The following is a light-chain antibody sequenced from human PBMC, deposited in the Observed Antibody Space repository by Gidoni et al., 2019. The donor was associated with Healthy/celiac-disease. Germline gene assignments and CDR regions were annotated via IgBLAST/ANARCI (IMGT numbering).Light chain of an antibody. V-gene: IGLV3-21*02. CDR1: NIGSKS. Sequence: SHGLDRPPSGPAAPGQTARITCGGNNIGSKSVHWYQQKPGQAPVLVVYDDSDRPSGIPERFSGSNSGNTATLTISRVEAGDEADYYCQVWDSSSDHVVFGGGTKLTVL. CDR3: QVWDSSSDHVV. CDR2: DDS. J-gene: IGLJ2*01.